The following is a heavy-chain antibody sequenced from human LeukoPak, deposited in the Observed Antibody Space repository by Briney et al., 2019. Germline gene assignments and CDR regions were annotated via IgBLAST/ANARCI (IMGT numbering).Heavy chain of an antibody. J-gene: IGHJ4*02. CDR1: GFTFSHHW. CDR2: MSSDVSST. Sequence: GGSLRLSCAASGFTFSHHWMSWVRQAPGKGLVWVSHMSSDVSSTNYADSVKGRFTISRDNARNTLYLQMNSLRAEDAAVYYCAKGTLKYYFDYWGQGTLVTVSS. CDR3: AKGTLKYYFDY. V-gene: IGHV3-74*01.